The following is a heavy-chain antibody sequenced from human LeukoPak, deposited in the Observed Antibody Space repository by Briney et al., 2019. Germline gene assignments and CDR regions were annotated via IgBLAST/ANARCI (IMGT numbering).Heavy chain of an antibody. V-gene: IGHV3-30*18. Sequence: SXXXXCXASGFTFSSYGMHGVRQAPGKGVEWVAVISYDGSNKYYADSVKGRFTISRDNSKNTLYLQMNSLRAEDTAVYYCAKDPRRYDFCSGYSGYFDYWGQGPLATVSA. D-gene: IGHD3-3*01. CDR3: AKDPRRYDFCSGYSGYFDY. CDR2: ISYDGSNK. J-gene: IGHJ4*02. CDR1: GFTFSSYG.